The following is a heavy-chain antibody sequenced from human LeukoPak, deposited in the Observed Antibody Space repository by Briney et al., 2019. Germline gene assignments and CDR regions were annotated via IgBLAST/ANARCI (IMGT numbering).Heavy chain of an antibody. CDR1: GHTFAAHH. J-gene: IGHJ4*02. Sequence: GASVKVSCKPSGHTFAAHHIQWVRQAPGQGLEWMGWINPSSGDTKYAQNFQDRVIMTRDTSISTAYMDLSRLSSDDTAIYYCARLRRDSSGYSLRRDFWGKGTLVTVSS. CDR2: INPSSGDT. D-gene: IGHD3-22*01. CDR3: ARLRRDSSGYSLRRDF. V-gene: IGHV1-2*02.